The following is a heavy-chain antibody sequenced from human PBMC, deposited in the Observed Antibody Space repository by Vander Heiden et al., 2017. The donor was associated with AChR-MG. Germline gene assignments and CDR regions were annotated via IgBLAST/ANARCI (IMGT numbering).Heavy chain of an antibody. V-gene: IGHV4-61*03. CDR1: GDSVSSRGYH. D-gene: IGHD2-15*01. J-gene: IGHJ3*01. CDR3: AVLCDGGRCYS. Sequence: QVQLRESGPGLVKPSETLSLTCSVSGDSVSSRGYHWSWIRQPPGEKLEWIGQIYYTGSATYNPSLQSRVSISMDTSKNLFSLNLNSVTAADAAMYYCAVLCDGGRCYSWGQGTMVTVSS. CDR2: IYYTGSA.